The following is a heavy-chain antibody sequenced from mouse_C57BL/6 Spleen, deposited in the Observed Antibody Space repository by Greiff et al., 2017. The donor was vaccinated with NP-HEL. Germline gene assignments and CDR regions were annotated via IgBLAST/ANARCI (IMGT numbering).Heavy chain of an antibody. CDR1: GYTFTSYW. V-gene: IGHV1-69*01. Sequence: QVQLQQSGAELVMPGASVKLSCKASGYTFTSYWMHWVKQRPGQGLEWIGEIDPSDSYTNYNQKFKGKSTLTVDKSSSTAYMQLSSLTSEDSAVYYCARNYGSSQYYFGCWGQGTTLTVSS. J-gene: IGHJ2*01. CDR3: ARNYGSSQYYFGC. CDR2: IDPSDSYT. D-gene: IGHD1-1*01.